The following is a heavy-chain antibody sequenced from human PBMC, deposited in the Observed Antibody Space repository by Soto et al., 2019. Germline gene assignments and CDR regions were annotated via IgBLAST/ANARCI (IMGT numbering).Heavy chain of an antibody. CDR2: ISSSSSYI. CDR1: GFTFSSYS. Sequence: GGSLRLSSAASGFTFSSYSMNWVRQAPGKGLEWVSSISSSSSYIYYADSVKGRFTISRDNAKNSLYLQMNSLRAEDTAVYYCARAVIGYCSGGSCRMTDYWGQGTLVTVSS. V-gene: IGHV3-21*01. D-gene: IGHD2-15*01. CDR3: ARAVIGYCSGGSCRMTDY. J-gene: IGHJ4*02.